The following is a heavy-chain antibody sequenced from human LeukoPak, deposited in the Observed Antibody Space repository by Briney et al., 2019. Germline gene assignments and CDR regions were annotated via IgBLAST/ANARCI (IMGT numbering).Heavy chain of an antibody. CDR3: TRDGSGKQWLVYYFDY. CDR1: GFTFGDYA. V-gene: IGHV3-49*04. J-gene: IGHJ4*02. D-gene: IGHD6-19*01. Sequence: GGSLRLSCTAPGFTFGDYAMSSVRQAPGKGLEWVGFIRSKANGGTKEYAASVKGRFTISRDDSKSIAYLQMNSLKTEDTAVYYCTRDGSGKQWLVYYFDYWGQGTLVTVSS. CDR2: IRSKANGGTK.